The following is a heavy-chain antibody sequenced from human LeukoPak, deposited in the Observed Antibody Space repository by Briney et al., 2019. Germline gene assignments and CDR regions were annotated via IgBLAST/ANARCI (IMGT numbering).Heavy chain of an antibody. V-gene: IGHV3-23*01. Sequence: PGGSLRLSCAASGFTFSSYAMSWVRQAPGKGLEWVSAISGSGGSTYYADSVKGRFTIFRDNSKNTLYLQMNSLRAEDTAVYYCAKHYYGSGSYYDAFDIWGQGTMVTVSS. CDR3: AKHYYGSGSYYDAFDI. CDR2: ISGSGGST. J-gene: IGHJ3*02. D-gene: IGHD3-10*01. CDR1: GFTFSSYA.